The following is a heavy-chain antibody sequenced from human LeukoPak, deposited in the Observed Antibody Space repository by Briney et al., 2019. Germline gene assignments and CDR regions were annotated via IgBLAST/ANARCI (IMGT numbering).Heavy chain of an antibody. V-gene: IGHV3-48*02. CDR2: ISSSSNKI. Sequence: PGGSLRLSCAASGFTFSGYSMNWVRQAPGKGLEWVSYISSSSNKIYHADSVKGRIITSRDNAKNLLYLQMNSLRDEDTAVYYCARSDLRFLELLDYWGQGTLVTVSS. CDR1: GFTFSGYS. J-gene: IGHJ4*02. CDR3: ARSDLRFLELLDY. D-gene: IGHD3-3*01.